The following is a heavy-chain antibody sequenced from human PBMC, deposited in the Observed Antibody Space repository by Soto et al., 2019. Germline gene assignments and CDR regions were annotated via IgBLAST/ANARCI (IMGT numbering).Heavy chain of an antibody. J-gene: IGHJ4*02. Sequence: QVQLVQSGAEVKKPGSSVKVSCKASGGTFNSYAFNWVRQAPGQGLEWMGGIIPLFGKVNNAQNVQGRITITADESTTTAYMELTSLRSEDTAMYYCERLTVGGNSFDYWGQGTLVTVSS. V-gene: IGHV1-69*12. CDR2: IIPLFGKV. CDR1: GGTFNSYA. CDR3: ERLTVGGNSFDY. D-gene: IGHD6-19*01.